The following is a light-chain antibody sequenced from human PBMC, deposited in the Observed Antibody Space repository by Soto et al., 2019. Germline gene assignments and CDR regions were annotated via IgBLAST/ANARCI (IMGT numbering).Light chain of an antibody. CDR3: QQYGSSPNT. CDR1: QSVSSSY. V-gene: IGKV3-20*01. CDR2: GTS. Sequence: EIVLTQSPGTLSLSPGDRATLSCRASQSVSSSYLAWYQQKPGQAPRLLIYGTSSRATGIPDRFSGSGSGTDFTLTINRLEPEDFAVYYCQQYGSSPNTFGQGTKVE. J-gene: IGKJ2*01.